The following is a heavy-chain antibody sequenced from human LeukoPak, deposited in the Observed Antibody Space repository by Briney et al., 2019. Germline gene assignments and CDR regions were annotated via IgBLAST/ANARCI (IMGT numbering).Heavy chain of an antibody. Sequence: PSETLSLTCSVFAVSISGSYWTWIRQSPGKGLEWIGYIYYSGSTNYNPSLKSRVTISVDTSKKQFSLKLRSVTAADTAVYYCARAKVTYCYHGNGYYYFDSWGQGTLVTVSS. CDR2: IYYSGST. CDR3: ARAKVTYCYHGNGYYYFDS. V-gene: IGHV4-59*01. CDR1: AVSISGSY. J-gene: IGHJ4*02. D-gene: IGHD3-22*01.